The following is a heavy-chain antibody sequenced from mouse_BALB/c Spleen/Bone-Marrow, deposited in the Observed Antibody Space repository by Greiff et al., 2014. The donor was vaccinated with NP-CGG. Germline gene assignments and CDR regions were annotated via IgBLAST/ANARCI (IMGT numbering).Heavy chain of an antibody. Sequence: QVQLQQPGAELVMPGASVKMSCKASGYTFTDYWMHWVKQRPGQGLEWIGAIDTSDSYTSYNQKFKGKATLTVDESSSTAYMQLGSLTSEDSAVYYCAREGYGNSYAMDYWGQGTSVTVSS. CDR2: IDTSDSYT. CDR3: AREGYGNSYAMDY. D-gene: IGHD2-1*01. V-gene: IGHV1-69*01. J-gene: IGHJ4*01. CDR1: GYTFTDYW.